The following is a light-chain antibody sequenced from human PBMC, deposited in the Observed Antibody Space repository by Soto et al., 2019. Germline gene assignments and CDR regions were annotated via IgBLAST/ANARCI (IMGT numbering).Light chain of an antibody. V-gene: IGKV3-20*01. CDR2: GAS. Sequence: EIVLTQSPGTLSLSPGERATLSCRASQRVSSSYLAWYQQKPGQAPRLLIYGASSRATGIPDRFSGSGSGTDFPLTIGRLEPEDFAVYFCQHYGSSPYTFGQGTKLEIK. CDR1: QRVSSSY. CDR3: QHYGSSPYT. J-gene: IGKJ2*01.